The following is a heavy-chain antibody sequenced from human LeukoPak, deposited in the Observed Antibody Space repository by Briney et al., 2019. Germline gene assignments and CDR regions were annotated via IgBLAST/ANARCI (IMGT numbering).Heavy chain of an antibody. CDR1: GGSISSYY. Sequence: PSGTLSLTCTVSGGSISSYYWSWIRQPPGKGLEWIGYIYYSGSTNYNPSLKSRVTISVDTSKNQFSLKLSSVTAADTAVYYCARYSWRFDYWGQGTLVTVSS. CDR3: ARYSWRFDY. V-gene: IGHV4-59*12. J-gene: IGHJ4*02. CDR2: IYYSGST. D-gene: IGHD5-18*01.